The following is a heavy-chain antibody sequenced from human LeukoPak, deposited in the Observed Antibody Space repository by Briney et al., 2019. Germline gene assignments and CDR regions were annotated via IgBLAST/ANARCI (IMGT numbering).Heavy chain of an antibody. V-gene: IGHV3-23*01. CDR3: ANEYTKGDV. CDR1: GFTFPNYV. D-gene: IGHD1-1*01. Sequence: GGSLRLPCAASGFTFPNYVMSWVRQTPGKGLEWVSAISGSGGNTYYADSVKGRFTISRDNSKNTLYLQMNSLRAEDAAVYYCANEYTKGDVWGQGTMVTVSS. CDR2: ISGSGGNT. J-gene: IGHJ3*01.